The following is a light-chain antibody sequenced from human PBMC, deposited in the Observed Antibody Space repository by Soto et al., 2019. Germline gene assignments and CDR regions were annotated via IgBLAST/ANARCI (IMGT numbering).Light chain of an antibody. V-gene: IGLV1-44*01. CDR3: ASWDDSLNGYV. Sequence: QSVLTQPPSASGTPGQRVTISFSGSSSNIGSHTVHWYQQLTGTAPKLLIYSNNQRPSGVPDRFSGSKSGTSASLDISGLQSEDEADYYCASWDDSLNGYVFGPGTKVTVL. CDR1: SSNIGSHT. CDR2: SNN. J-gene: IGLJ1*01.